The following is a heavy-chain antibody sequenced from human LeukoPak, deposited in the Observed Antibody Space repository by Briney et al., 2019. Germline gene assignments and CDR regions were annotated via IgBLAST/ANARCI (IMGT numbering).Heavy chain of an antibody. CDR2: IKEDGSEK. V-gene: IGHV3-7*01. Sequence: GGSLRLSGAASGFTFSTHWMSSVRQAPGKGLEWVANIKEDGSEKDYVDSVKGRFTVSRDNAKNSLYLQMNTLRAEDTAKYYCARLYYYNSGRSYPSIYFNYWGQGTLVTVSS. D-gene: IGHD3-10*01. J-gene: IGHJ4*02. CDR3: ARLYYYNSGRSYPSIYFNY. CDR1: GFTFSTHW.